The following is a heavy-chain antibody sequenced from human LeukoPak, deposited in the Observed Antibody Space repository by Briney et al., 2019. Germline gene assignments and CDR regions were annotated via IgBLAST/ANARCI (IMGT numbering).Heavy chain of an antibody. CDR1: GGSFCGFV. V-gene: IGHV4-34*01. CDR3: ARGWGMATTNWGY. CDR2: INHSGSA. D-gene: IGHD5-24*01. J-gene: IGHJ4*02. Sequence: SETLSRTCAVYGGSFCGFVWTWIRQPPGQRREWIGEINHSGSANNNPSLRSRVTVSVDTSKNQFSLRLTSVTAADTAVYYCARGWGMATTNWGYWSQGTLVTVSS.